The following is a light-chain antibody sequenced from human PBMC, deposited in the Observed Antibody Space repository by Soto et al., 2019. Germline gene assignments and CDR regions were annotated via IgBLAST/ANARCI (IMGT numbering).Light chain of an antibody. CDR2: DVT. CDR1: SSDVGGYNY. J-gene: IGLJ2*01. V-gene: IGLV2-11*01. CDR3: CSYAGRSTYVV. Sequence: QSALTQPRSVSGSPGQSVTISCTGTSSDVGGYNYVSWYQQHPGKAPKLMIYDVTKRPSGVPDRFSGSKSGNTASLTISGLQAEDEADYYCCSYAGRSTYVVFGGGTKVTVL.